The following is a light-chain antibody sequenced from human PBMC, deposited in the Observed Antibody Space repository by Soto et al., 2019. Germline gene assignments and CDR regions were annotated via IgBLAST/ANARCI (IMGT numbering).Light chain of an antibody. CDR1: QSIANY. Sequence: DIQMTQSPSSLSASVEDRVIITCRASQSIANYLNWYQQKPGKAPKLLIYAASTLQSGVPSKFSGSGSGTEFTLTISSLQPDDFATYYCQHYNSYSEAFGQGTKVDIK. J-gene: IGKJ1*01. V-gene: IGKV1-16*02. CDR3: QHYNSYSEA. CDR2: AAS.